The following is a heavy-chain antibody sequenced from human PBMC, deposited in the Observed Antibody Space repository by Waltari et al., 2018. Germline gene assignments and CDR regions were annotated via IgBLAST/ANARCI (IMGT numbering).Heavy chain of an antibody. CDR3: ARGWEPPTWFDS. CDR1: GFTFTKYS. J-gene: IGHJ5*01. CDR2: ISVSSGYS. Sequence: EVQLVESGGGLVKPGGSLRLSCAASGFTFTKYSMHWIRQAPGKGWGLVWSISVSSGYSDYADSVRGRFTISRDNANNSLTLQMHSLRAEDTGLYYCARGWEPPTWFDSWGQGTLVTVSS. D-gene: IGHD1-26*01. V-gene: IGHV3-21*02.